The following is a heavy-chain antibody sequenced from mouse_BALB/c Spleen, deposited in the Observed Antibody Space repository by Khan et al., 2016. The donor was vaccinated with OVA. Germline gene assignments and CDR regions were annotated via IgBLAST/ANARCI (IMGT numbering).Heavy chain of an antibody. CDR3: ARTARIKY. D-gene: IGHD1-2*01. J-gene: IGHJ2*01. CDR2: ISYSGST. Sequence: VQLKESGPGLVKPSQSLSLTCTVTGYSITSDYAWNWIRQFPGNKLEWMGYISYSGSTTYNPSLKSRISITRDTSKNQFFLQLNSVTTEDTATXYCARTARIKYWGQGTTLTVSS. CDR1: GYSITSDYA. V-gene: IGHV3-2*02.